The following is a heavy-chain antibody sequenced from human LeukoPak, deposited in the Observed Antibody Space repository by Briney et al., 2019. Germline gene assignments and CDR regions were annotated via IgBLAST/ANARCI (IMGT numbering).Heavy chain of an antibody. D-gene: IGHD5-12*01. V-gene: IGHV4-4*07. CDR1: GGSISSYY. CDR2: ISTSGST. Sequence: SETLSLTCTVSGGSISSYYWSWIRQPAGKGLEWIGRISTSGSTNYYPSLKSRVTMSVDTSKNQFSLKMSSVTAADTAVYYCARSGYSGYDSPYYFDYWGQGTLVTVSS. CDR3: ARSGYSGYDSPYYFDY. J-gene: IGHJ4*02.